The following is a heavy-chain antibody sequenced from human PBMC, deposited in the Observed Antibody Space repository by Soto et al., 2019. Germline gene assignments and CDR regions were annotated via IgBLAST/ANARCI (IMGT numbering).Heavy chain of an antibody. CDR2: LKDSSQNYAT. CDR1: GFSVSGWY. Sequence: EVQLVESGGGLVQPGGSARLSCAASGFSVSGWYMDWVRQAPGKGLEWVARLKDSSQNYATEYAASVSGRFTVSRHASQNLIYLQMNSLKIEDTAVYYCAREGDARWFDSWGQGTLVTVS. CDR3: AREGDARWFDS. J-gene: IGHJ5*01. D-gene: IGHD1-26*01. V-gene: IGHV3-72*01.